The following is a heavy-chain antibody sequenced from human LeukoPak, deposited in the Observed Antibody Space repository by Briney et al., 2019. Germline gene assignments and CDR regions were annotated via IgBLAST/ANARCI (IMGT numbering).Heavy chain of an antibody. J-gene: IGHJ4*02. CDR1: GFTFCDYY. V-gene: IGHV3-11*01. Sequence: GGSLRLSCAAPGFTFCDYYMSWIRQAPGKGLEWVSYISSSGTTIYYADSVRGRFTISRDNANNSLYLQMNSLRAEDTAVYYCARLSSSGWYLGYWGQGTLVTVSS. D-gene: IGHD6-19*01. CDR2: ISSSGTTI. CDR3: ARLSSSGWYLGY.